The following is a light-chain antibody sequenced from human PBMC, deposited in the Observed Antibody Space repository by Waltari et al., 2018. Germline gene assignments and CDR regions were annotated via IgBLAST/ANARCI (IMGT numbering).Light chain of an antibody. J-gene: IGLJ2*01. CDR3: TSYTTTKTVV. V-gene: IGLV2-14*01. CDR1: SRDIGSYNY. CDR2: DVA. Sequence: QSALTQPASVSGSPGQSITISCTGTSRDIGSYNYVSWYQQHPGKAPKLMIYDVARWPSGVPNRFSGSKSGNTASLTISGLQAEDEADYYCTSYTTTKTVVFGGGTKVTVL.